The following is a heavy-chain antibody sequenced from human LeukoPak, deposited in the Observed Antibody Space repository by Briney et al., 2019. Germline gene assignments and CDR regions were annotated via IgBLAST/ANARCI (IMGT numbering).Heavy chain of an antibody. CDR2: ISYSGNT. J-gene: IGHJ3*02. D-gene: IGHD3-9*01. CDR3: ARDRPSAYYDILTGYQTAFDI. V-gene: IGHV4-59*01. Sequence: SVTLSLTCTVSSGSISNYYWTWLRQPPGKGLEWIGFISYSGNTNYNPSLTSRVTISLDTSKDQFSLKLISVTAADTAVYYCARDRPSAYYDILTGYQTAFDIWGQGTMVTVSS. CDR1: SGSISNYY.